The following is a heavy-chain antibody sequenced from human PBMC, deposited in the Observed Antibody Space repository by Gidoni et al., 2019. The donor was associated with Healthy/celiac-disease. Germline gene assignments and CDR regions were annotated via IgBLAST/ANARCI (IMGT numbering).Heavy chain of an antibody. CDR3: ARRLGGSGYPWRFDY. Sequence: QVTLKESGPVLVKPTETLTLTCTVSGFSLSNARMGVSWIRQPPGKALEWFAHIFSNDEKSYSTSLKSRLTISKDTSKSQVVLTMTNMDPVDTATYYCARRLGGSGYPWRFDYWGQGTLVTVSS. CDR2: IFSNDEK. V-gene: IGHV2-26*01. J-gene: IGHJ4*02. D-gene: IGHD3-22*01. CDR1: GFSLSNARMG.